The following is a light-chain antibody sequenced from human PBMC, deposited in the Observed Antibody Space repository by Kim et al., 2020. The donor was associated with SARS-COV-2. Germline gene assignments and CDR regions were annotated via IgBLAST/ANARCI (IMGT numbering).Light chain of an antibody. J-gene: IGLJ3*02. CDR2: VDN. CDR3: QSYDASTWV. Sequence: GKTVTTSCTRTSGSIASNYVQWYQQRPGSAPTTVISVDNQRPSGVPDRFSGSIDSSSNSASLTISGLKTEDEADYYCQSYDASTWVFGGGTKLTVL. V-gene: IGLV6-57*03. CDR1: SGSIASNY.